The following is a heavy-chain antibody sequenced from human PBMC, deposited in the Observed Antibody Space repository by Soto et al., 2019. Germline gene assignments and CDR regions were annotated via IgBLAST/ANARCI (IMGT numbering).Heavy chain of an antibody. V-gene: IGHV4-30-4*01. CDR2: IYYSGST. Sequence: KPSETLSLTCTVSGGSISSGDYYWSWIRQPPGKGLEWIGYIYYSGSTYYNPPLKSRVTISVDTSKNQFSLKLSSVTAADTAVYYCAREITMVRGAPNWFGPWGQGTLVTVSS. CDR3: AREITMVRGAPNWFGP. CDR1: GGSISSGDYY. J-gene: IGHJ5*02. D-gene: IGHD3-10*01.